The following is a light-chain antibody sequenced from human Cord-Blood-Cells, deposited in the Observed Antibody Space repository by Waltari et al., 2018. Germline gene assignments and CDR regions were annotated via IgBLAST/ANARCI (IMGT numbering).Light chain of an antibody. V-gene: IGLV5-45*03. Sequence: QAVLTQPSSLSASPGASASLTCTLRTGLNVGTYRIYCYQQKPGSPPQYLLRYKSDSDKQQGSGVPSRFSGSKDASANAGILLISGLQSEDEADYYCMIWHSSAVVFGGGTKLTVL. CDR1: TGLNVGTYR. CDR3: MIWHSSAVV. CDR2: YKSDSDK. J-gene: IGLJ2*01.